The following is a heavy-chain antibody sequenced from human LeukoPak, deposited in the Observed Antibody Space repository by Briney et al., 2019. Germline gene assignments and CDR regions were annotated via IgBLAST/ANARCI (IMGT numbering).Heavy chain of an antibody. Sequence: PGGSLRLSCAASGFIVSNNYMSWVRQAPGKGLEWVSVLYSDGTTYYADSVKGRFTISRDNSKNTLYLQMNNLRAEDTAVYYCGVVTTMYYYYGMDVWGQGTTVTVSS. D-gene: IGHD2-21*02. V-gene: IGHV3-53*01. J-gene: IGHJ6*02. CDR1: GFIVSNNY. CDR2: LYSDGTT. CDR3: GVVTTMYYYYGMDV.